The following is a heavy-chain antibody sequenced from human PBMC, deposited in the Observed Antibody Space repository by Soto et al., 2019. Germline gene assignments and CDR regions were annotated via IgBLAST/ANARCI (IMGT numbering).Heavy chain of an antibody. J-gene: IGHJ4*02. CDR3: AGGGAGSGPFTWELHDH. CDR2: ITPFSGDV. Sequence: SVKVSCKALGNTFTYRCLHWVRQAPGQALEWMGWITPFSGDVHYAQKFQERVTITRDRSINTAYMQMSSLRSEDTAMYFCAGGGAGSGPFTWELHDHWGEGTLVIFSS. CDR1: GNTFTYRC. V-gene: IGHV1-45*02. D-gene: IGHD1-26*01.